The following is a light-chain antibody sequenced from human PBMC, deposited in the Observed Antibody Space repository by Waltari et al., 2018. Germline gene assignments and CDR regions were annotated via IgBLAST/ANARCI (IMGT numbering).Light chain of an antibody. Sequence: DMVMTPSPDSLVLSLGERAPINCTSSQSLLYLSNNKNYFAWSQQRPGQPPRLLIYWASTRVSGVPDRFSGSGSGTDFTLTISSLQAEDVAVYYCQQFYKTPTAFGQGTKVDLK. CDR2: WAS. V-gene: IGKV4-1*01. CDR3: QQFYKTPTA. J-gene: IGKJ1*01. CDR1: QSLLYLSNNKNY.